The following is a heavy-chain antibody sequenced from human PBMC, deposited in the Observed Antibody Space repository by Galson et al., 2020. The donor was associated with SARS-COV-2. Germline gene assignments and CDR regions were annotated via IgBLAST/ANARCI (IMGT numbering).Heavy chain of an antibody. CDR3: ARTNSWSYNGYFDY. CDR2: ISYDGSNK. Sequence: GGSLRLSCAASGFTFSSYAMHWVRQAPGKGLEWVAVISYDGSNKYYADSVKGRFTISRDNSKNTLYLQMNSLRAEDTAVYYCARTNSWSYNGYFDYWGQGTLVTVSS. V-gene: IGHV3-30*04. J-gene: IGHJ4*02. D-gene: IGHD1-26*01. CDR1: GFTFSSYA.